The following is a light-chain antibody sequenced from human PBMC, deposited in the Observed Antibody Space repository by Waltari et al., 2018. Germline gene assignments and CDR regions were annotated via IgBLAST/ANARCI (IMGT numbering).Light chain of an antibody. CDR2: SAS. J-gene: IGKJ4*01. CDR1: QAIGSY. V-gene: IGKV1-8*01. Sequence: AIRITQSPSSISASRGDRVTITCRANQAIGSYLAWYQQTPGKAPRLLISSASILQSGVPSRIVGAGSGTNFSLTITCVQFEDFGTYYCQQYYSSPPTFGGG. CDR3: QQYYSSPPT.